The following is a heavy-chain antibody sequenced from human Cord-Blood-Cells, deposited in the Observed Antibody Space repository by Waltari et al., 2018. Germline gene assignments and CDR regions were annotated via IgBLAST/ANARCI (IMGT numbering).Heavy chain of an antibody. CDR1: GGSISSSSYY. J-gene: IGHJ4*02. D-gene: IGHD3-9*01. CDR3: ARQGLYYDILTGYYPFDY. Sequence: QLQLQESGPGLVKPSETLSLTCTVSGGSISSSSYYWCWIRQPPGKGLEWIGSIYYSGSTYYNPSLKSRVTISVDTSKNQFSLKLSSVTAADTAVYYCARQGLYYDILTGYYPFDYWGQGTLVTVSS. V-gene: IGHV4-39*01. CDR2: IYYSGST.